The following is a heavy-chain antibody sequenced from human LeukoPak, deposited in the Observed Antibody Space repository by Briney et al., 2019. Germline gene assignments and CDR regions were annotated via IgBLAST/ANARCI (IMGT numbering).Heavy chain of an antibody. CDR2: IYTSGST. D-gene: IGHD3-22*01. CDR1: GGSISSYY. Sequence: NPSETLSLTCTVSGGSISSYYWSWIRQPAGKGLEWIGRIYTSGSTNYNPSLKSRVTISVDTSKNQFSLKLSSVTAADTAVYYCARHYYDSSDDAFDIWGQGTMVTVSS. V-gene: IGHV4-4*07. CDR3: ARHYYDSSDDAFDI. J-gene: IGHJ3*02.